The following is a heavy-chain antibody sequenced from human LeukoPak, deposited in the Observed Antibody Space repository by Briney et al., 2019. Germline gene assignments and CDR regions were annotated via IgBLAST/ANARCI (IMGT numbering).Heavy chain of an antibody. CDR1: DDSFSSHY. Sequence: SETLSLTCAVSDDSFSSHYWTWIRQPPGKELEWIGYISYIGSTNYNPSLNSRVTISIDTSRNQFSLRLSSVTAADTAVYYCASDLVTVTKGFDIWGQGTMVSVSS. J-gene: IGHJ3*02. V-gene: IGHV4-59*11. D-gene: IGHD4-17*01. CDR3: ASDLVTVTKGFDI. CDR2: ISYIGST.